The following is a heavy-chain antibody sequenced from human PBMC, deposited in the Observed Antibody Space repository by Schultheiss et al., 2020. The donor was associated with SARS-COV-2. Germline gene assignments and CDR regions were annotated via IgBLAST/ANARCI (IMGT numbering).Heavy chain of an antibody. CDR3: ASTRSRRATAVDY. J-gene: IGHJ4*02. CDR2: IYYSGST. CDR1: GGSISSSSYY. D-gene: IGHD2-15*01. V-gene: IGHV4-30-4*01. Sequence: SQTLSLTCTVSGGSISSSSYYWSWIRQPPGKGLEWIGYIYYSGSTYYNPSLKSRVTISVDKSKNQFSLKLSSVTAADTAVYYCASTRSRRATAVDYWGQGTLVTVSS.